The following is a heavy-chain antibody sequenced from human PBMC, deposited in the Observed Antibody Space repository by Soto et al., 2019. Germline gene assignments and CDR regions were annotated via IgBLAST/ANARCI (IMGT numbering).Heavy chain of an antibody. CDR1: GGSISSGGYY. CDR3: ARDRTLGSGSYPYYMDV. J-gene: IGHJ6*03. Sequence: SETLSLTCTVSGGSISSGGYYWSWIRQHPGKGLEWIGYIYYSGSTYYNPSLKSRVTISVDTSKNQFSLKLSSVTAADTAVYYCARDRTLGSGSYPYYMDVWGKGTTVTVSS. D-gene: IGHD3-10*01. CDR2: IYYSGST. V-gene: IGHV4-31*03.